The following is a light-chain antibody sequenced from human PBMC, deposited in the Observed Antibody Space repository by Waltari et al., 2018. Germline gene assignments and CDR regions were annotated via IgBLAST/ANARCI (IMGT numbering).Light chain of an antibody. CDR3: AAWDDSLNGYL. CDR1: SSNIGSNT. V-gene: IGLV1-44*01. J-gene: IGLJ1*01. Sequence: QSVLTQAPSASGTPGQRVPISCYGRSSNIGSNTVTWYHQLPGPAPKLRIYSNNQRPSGVPDRFSGSKSGTSASLAISGLQSEDEADYYCAAWDDSLNGYLFGTGTKVTVL. CDR2: SNN.